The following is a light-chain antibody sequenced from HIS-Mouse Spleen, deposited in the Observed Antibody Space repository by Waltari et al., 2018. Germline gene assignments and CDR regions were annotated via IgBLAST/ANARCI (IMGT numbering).Light chain of an antibody. CDR3: QAWDSSTANVV. J-gene: IGLJ2*01. CDR2: QDS. V-gene: IGLV3-1*01. CDR1: KWGDKY. Sequence: SYELTQPPSVSVSPGQTASITCSGDKWGDKYACWYQQKPGQSPVLVIYQDSKRPSGITERFSGSNSGKTATLTISGTQAMDEADYYCQAWDSSTANVVFGGGTKLTVL.